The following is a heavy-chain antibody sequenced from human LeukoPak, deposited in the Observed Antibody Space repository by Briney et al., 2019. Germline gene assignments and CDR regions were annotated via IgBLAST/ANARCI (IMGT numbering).Heavy chain of an antibody. CDR3: ARGTDCGGDCYSYAFDI. CDR1: GLTFSSHW. D-gene: IGHD2-21*02. J-gene: IGHJ3*02. Sequence: GGSLRLSCAASGLTFSSHWMHWVRQAPGKGLVWVSRITNDGSSTTYADSVKGRFTISRDNAKNMLYLQVNSLRAEDTAVYYCARGTDCGGDCYSYAFDIWGQGTMVTVSS. CDR2: ITNDGSST. V-gene: IGHV3-74*01.